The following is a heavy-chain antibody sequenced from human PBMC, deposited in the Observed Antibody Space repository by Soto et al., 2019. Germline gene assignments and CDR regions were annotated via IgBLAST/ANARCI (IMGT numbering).Heavy chain of an antibody. CDR1: GFTFSSYG. CDR2: ISYDGSNN. D-gene: IGHD5-18*01. J-gene: IGHJ4*02. Sequence: GGSLRLSCAASGFTFSSYGMYWVRQAPGKGLEWVAAISYDGSNNYHADSVKGRFTISRDNSKNTPYLQLNSLRTEDTAVYYCAKDIVKYTYGACDYWGQGVLVTVSS. V-gene: IGHV3-30*18. CDR3: AKDIVKYTYGACDY.